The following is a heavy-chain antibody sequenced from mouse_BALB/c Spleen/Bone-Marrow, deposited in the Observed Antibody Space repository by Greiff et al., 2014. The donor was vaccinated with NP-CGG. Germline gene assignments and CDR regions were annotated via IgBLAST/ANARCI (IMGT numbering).Heavy chain of an antibody. CDR1: GFTFSSFG. J-gene: IGHJ2*01. Sequence: EVQLQESGGGLVQPGGSRKLSCAASGFTFSSFGMHWVRQTPEKGLEWVAYISSGSSTIYYADTVKGRFTISRDNPKNTLFLRVTSLRSEDTAMYYCTRGGNWDDFDYWGQGTTLTVSS. CDR3: TRGGNWDDFDY. CDR2: ISSGSSTI. D-gene: IGHD4-1*01. V-gene: IGHV5-17*02.